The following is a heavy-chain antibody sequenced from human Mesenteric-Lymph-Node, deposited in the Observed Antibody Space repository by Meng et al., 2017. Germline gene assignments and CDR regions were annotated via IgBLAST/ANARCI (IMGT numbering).Heavy chain of an antibody. Sequence: GESLKISCAASGFTFSNYELNWVRQAPGKGLEWVSYVSLSGSTKYYADSVKGRFTISRDHAENSVYLQMNSLRAEDTAVYYCARGREVRGSFDYWGQGTLVTVSS. V-gene: IGHV3-48*03. J-gene: IGHJ4*02. CDR2: VSLSGSTK. D-gene: IGHD3-10*01. CDR1: GFTFSNYE. CDR3: ARGREVRGSFDY.